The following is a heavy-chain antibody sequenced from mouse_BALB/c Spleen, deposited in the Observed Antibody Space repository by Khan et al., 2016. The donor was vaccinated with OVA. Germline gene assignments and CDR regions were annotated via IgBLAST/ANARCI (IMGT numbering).Heavy chain of an antibody. Sequence: EVELVESGGDLVKPGGSLKLSCAASGFTFSSYSMSWVRQTPDKRLEWVASISSGGDYTYYPDSVNGRFTISRDNAKNTLYLQMSDLKSEDTAMYYCADRLTGSFAYWGQGTLVTVSA. CDR3: ADRLTGSFAY. V-gene: IGHV5-6*01. CDR2: ISSGGDYT. CDR1: GFTFSSYS. D-gene: IGHD4-1*01. J-gene: IGHJ3*01.